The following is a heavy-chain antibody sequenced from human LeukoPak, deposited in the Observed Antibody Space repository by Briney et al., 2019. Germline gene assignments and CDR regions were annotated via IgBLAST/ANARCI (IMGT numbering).Heavy chain of an antibody. CDR3: AKDLRFLEWLPDY. V-gene: IGHV3-30-3*01. CDR1: GFTFSSYA. D-gene: IGHD3-3*01. Sequence: PGGSLRLSCAASGFTFSSYAMHWVRQAPGKGLEWVAVISYDGSNKYYADSVKGRFTISRDNSKNTLYLQMNSLRAEDTAVYYCAKDLRFLEWLPDYWGQGTLVTVSS. CDR2: ISYDGSNK. J-gene: IGHJ4*02.